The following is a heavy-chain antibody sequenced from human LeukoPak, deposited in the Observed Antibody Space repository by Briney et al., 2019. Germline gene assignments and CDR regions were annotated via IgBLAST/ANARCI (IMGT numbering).Heavy chain of an antibody. CDR1: GGSIGSSSYY. J-gene: IGHJ4*02. Sequence: SETLSLTXTVSGGSIGSSSYYWGWIRQPPGKGLEWIGSIYYSGSTYYNPSLKSRVTISVDTSKNQFSLKLSSVTAADTAVYYCARHDYGGNDHFDYWGQGTLVTVSS. V-gene: IGHV4-39*01. CDR2: IYYSGST. D-gene: IGHD4-23*01. CDR3: ARHDYGGNDHFDY.